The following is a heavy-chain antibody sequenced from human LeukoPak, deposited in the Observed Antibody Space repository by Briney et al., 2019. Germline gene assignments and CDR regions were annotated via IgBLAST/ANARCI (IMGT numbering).Heavy chain of an antibody. V-gene: IGHV3-30*02. D-gene: IGHD2-2*02. J-gene: IGHJ4*02. CDR1: GPTFCSFD. Sequence: GGSLRLSCVASGPTFCSFDMHWVRQTPGKGREWVAVIRYSGSNEYYADSVEGRFTISRDNSNNTLYLQMSSLRAEDTAVYYCAKDQEVVVPAAIENWGQGTLVTVSS. CDR2: IRYSGSNE. CDR3: AKDQEVVVPAAIEN.